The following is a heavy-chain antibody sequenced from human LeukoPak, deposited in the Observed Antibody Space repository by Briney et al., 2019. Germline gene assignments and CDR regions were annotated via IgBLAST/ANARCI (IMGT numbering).Heavy chain of an antibody. CDR3: ARDLRGYGGNFVDY. J-gene: IGHJ4*02. CDR1: GFTLSDYY. Sequence: PGGSLRLSCAASGFTLSDYYMSWIRQAPGKGLEWVSYISSSGSTIYYADSVKGRFTIFRDNAKNSLYLQMTSLRAEDTAVYYCARDLRGYGGNFVDYWGQGTLVTVSS. D-gene: IGHD4-23*01. V-gene: IGHV3-11*01. CDR2: ISSSGSTI.